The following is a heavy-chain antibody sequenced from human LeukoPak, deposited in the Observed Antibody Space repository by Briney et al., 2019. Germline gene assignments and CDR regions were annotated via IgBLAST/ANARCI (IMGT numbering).Heavy chain of an antibody. J-gene: IGHJ4*02. CDR1: GFKFTSYS. CDR2: ISSSGSPI. CDR3: ARGSRFDY. V-gene: IGHV3-48*04. Sequence: PGGSLRLSCAASGFKFTSYSMNWVRQAPGKGLEWIPYISSSGSPIYYADSVKGRFTISRDNAKKSSDLQMTNLTAEDTAVYFCARGSRFDYWGQGAPVTVSS.